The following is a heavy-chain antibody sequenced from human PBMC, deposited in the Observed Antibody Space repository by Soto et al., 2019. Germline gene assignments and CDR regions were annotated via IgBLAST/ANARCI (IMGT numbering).Heavy chain of an antibody. Sequence: QITLKESDPTLVKPTQTLTLTCTFSGFSLSTSGVGVGWIRQPPGKALEWLALIYWDDDKRYSPSLKSRLTITKDTSKNQVVLTMTNMDPVDTATYYCAHRGIYLDAFDIWGQGTMVTVSS. D-gene: IGHD2-21*01. J-gene: IGHJ3*02. CDR2: IYWDDDK. V-gene: IGHV2-5*02. CDR3: AHRGIYLDAFDI. CDR1: GFSLSTSGVG.